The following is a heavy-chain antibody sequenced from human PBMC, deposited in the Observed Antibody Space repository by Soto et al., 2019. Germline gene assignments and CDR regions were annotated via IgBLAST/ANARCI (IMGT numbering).Heavy chain of an antibody. J-gene: IGHJ5*02. D-gene: IGHD2-15*01. CDR2: IYYSGST. CDR3: ARELVVDATPVEGVDNWFDP. CDR1: GGSVSSGSYY. Sequence: PSETLSLTCTVSGGSVSSGSYYWSWIRQPPGKGLEWIGYIYYSGSTNYNPSLKSRVTISVDTSKNQFSLKLSSVTAEDTAVYYCARELVVDATPVEGVDNWFDPWGQGTLVNV. V-gene: IGHV4-61*01.